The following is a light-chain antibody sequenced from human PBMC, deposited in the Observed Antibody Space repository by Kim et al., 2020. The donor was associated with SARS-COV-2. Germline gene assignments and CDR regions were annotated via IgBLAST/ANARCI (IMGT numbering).Light chain of an antibody. CDR1: SSNIGAGYD. CDR2: DNS. V-gene: IGLV1-40*01. CDR3: QSYDSRLSGSV. J-gene: IGLJ2*01. Sequence: QSVLTQPPSVSGAPGQRVTISCTGSSSNIGAGYDVHWYQQLPGTAPKLLIYDNSNRPSGVPDRFSGSKSGTSASLAITGLQAEDEADYYCQSYDSRLSGSVFGGGTQLTVL.